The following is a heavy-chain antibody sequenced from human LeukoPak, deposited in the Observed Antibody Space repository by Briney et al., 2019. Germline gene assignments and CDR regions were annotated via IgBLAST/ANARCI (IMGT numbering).Heavy chain of an antibody. CDR2: ISCYNGDT. CDR1: GYTFSHHG. J-gene: IGHJ4*02. Sequence: ASVKVSCKASGYTFSHHGISWVRQAPGQGLEWMGWISCYNGDTMYAQNVQGRVTVTTDTSTRTAYMELRSLRSDDTAMYYCARDPSNSSGYHAHFDSWGQGTLVTVPS. D-gene: IGHD3-22*01. CDR3: ARDPSNSSGYHAHFDS. V-gene: IGHV1-18*01.